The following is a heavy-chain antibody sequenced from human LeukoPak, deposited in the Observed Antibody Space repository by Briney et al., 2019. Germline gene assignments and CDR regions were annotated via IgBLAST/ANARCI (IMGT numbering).Heavy chain of an antibody. J-gene: IGHJ3*02. CDR3: ARHSYGGEAFDI. Sequence: GGSLRLSCAASGFTFSNYAMSWVRQAPGKGLEWVSVIYSGGSTYYADSVKGRFTISRDNSKNTLYLQMNSLRAEDTAMFYCARHSYGGEAFDIWGQGTMVTVSS. CDR2: IYSGGST. CDR1: GFTFSNYA. V-gene: IGHV3-66*04. D-gene: IGHD5-18*01.